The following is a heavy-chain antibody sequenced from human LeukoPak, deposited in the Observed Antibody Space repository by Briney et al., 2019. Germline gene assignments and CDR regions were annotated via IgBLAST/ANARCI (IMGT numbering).Heavy chain of an antibody. Sequence: ASVKVSCKASGGTFSSYAISWVRQAPGQGLEWMGRIIPILGIANYAQKFQGRVTITADKSTSTAYMELSSLRSEDTAVYYCARDPVRQSGSYSRGGYWGQGTLVTVSS. CDR2: IIPILGIA. V-gene: IGHV1-69*04. J-gene: IGHJ4*02. CDR3: ARDPVRQSGSYSRGGY. D-gene: IGHD1-26*01. CDR1: GGTFSSYA.